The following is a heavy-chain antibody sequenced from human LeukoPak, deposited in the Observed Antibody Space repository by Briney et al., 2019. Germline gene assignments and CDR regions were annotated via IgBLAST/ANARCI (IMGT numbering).Heavy chain of an antibody. D-gene: IGHD2-2*01. J-gene: IGHJ6*02. V-gene: IGHV1-69*04. CDR3: AKAPRLGSSTYYYYGMDV. CDR2: IIPILGIA. CDR1: GGTFSSYA. Sequence: GASVKVSCKASGGTFSSYAISWVRQAPGQGLEWMGRIIPILGIANYAQKFQGRVTITADKSTSTAYMELSSLRSEDTAVYYCAKAPRLGSSTYYYYGMDVWGQGTTVTVSS.